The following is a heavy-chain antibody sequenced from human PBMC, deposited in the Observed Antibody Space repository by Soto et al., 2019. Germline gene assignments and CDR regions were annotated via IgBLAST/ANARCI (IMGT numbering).Heavy chain of an antibody. V-gene: IGHV4-59*01. Sequence: QVQLQESGPGLVKPSETLSLTCTVSGGSISSYYWSWIRQPPGKGLEWIGYIYYSGSTKYNPSLKSRVTLSVDPSKNQFSLKLSSVTAADTAVYYCARDKVNIGVDGTHYFYGMDVWGQGTTVTVSS. CDR3: ARDKVNIGVDGTHYFYGMDV. CDR2: IYYSGST. CDR1: GGSISSYY. J-gene: IGHJ6*02. D-gene: IGHD6-19*01.